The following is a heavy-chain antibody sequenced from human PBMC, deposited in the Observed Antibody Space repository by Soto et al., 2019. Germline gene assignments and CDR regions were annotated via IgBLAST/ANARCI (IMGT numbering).Heavy chain of an antibody. Sequence: SETLSLTCTVSGDSISSADYYWSWIRQTPGKGLEWIGHIFYSGTTYYNPSLKSRLTISVDTSKSQFSLNVTSVTAAGTAVYFCARGRYCLTGRCFPNWFDSWGQGALVTVSS. V-gene: IGHV4-30-4*01. CDR3: ARGRYCLTGRCFPNWFDS. CDR1: GDSISSADYY. CDR2: IFYSGTT. J-gene: IGHJ5*01. D-gene: IGHD7-27*01.